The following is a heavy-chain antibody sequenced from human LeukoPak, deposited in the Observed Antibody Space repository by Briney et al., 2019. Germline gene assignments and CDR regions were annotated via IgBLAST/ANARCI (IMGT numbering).Heavy chain of an antibody. CDR1: GFTFSSYA. D-gene: IGHD6-19*01. CDR3: ARGTPSSSGWLYYGMDV. J-gene: IGHJ6*02. Sequence: PGGSLRLSCAASGFTFSSYAIHWVRKAPGKGLEWVAFISYDGSNKYYADSVKGRFTISRDNSKNTLYLQMNSLRAEDTAVYYCARGTPSSSGWLYYGMDVWGQGTTVTVSS. V-gene: IGHV3-30-3*01. CDR2: ISYDGSNK.